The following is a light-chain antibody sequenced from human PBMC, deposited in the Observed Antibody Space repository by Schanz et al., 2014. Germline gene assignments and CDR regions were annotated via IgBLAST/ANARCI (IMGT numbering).Light chain of an antibody. CDR3: SSYALSTTFVI. CDR1: SSDVGTYSF. CDR2: EDT. Sequence: QSALTQPASVSGSPGQSITISCTGTSSDVGTYSFISWYQHHPGKAPKLMIYEDTKRPSGVSSRLSGSKSGNTASLTISRLQAEDEADYSCSSYALSTTFVIFGGGTKVTVL. V-gene: IGLV2-23*01. J-gene: IGLJ2*01.